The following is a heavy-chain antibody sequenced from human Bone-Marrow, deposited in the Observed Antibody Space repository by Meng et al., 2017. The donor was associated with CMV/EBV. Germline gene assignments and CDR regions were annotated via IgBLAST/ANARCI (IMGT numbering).Heavy chain of an antibody. D-gene: IGHD6-13*01. V-gene: IGHV1-2*02. J-gene: IGHJ5*02. CDR1: GYTFTDYF. Sequence: ASVKVSCKASGYTFTDYFMHWVRQAPGQGLEWVGWINPKSGGTNYAQKFQGRVTMTRDTSISTAYMELTRLTSDDTAVDYGASKGFSPGSSTRWNNWFDPWGQGTLVTVSS. CDR3: ASKGFSPGSSTRWNNWFDP. CDR2: INPKSGGT.